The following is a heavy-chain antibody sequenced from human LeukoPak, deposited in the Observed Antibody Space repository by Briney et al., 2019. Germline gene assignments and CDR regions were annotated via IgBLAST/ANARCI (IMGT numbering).Heavy chain of an antibody. Sequence: GGSLRLSRAASGFTFDDYGMSWVRQAPGKGLEWISGVNWNGGSTGYADSVKGRFTISRDNAKNSLYLQMNSLRAEDTALYYCVRDRCSSTSCHDSPNWFDPWGQGTLVTVSS. CDR3: VRDRCSSTSCHDSPNWFDP. CDR2: VNWNGGST. D-gene: IGHD2-2*01. V-gene: IGHV3-20*04. CDR1: GFTFDDYG. J-gene: IGHJ5*02.